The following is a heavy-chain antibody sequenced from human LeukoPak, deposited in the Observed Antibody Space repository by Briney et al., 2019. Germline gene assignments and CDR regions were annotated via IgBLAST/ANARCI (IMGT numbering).Heavy chain of an antibody. J-gene: IGHJ4*02. D-gene: IGHD7-27*01. V-gene: IGHV1-8*01. CDR1: GYTFTSYD. CDR2: MSPNSGDT. CDR3: ARGPPNWGYDY. Sequence: APVKVSCKASGYTFTSYDFNWVRQATGQRPEWMGWMSPNSGDTGYAQKFQDRVTMTRNTSISTAYMELSSLRSDDTAVYYCARGPPNWGYDYWGPGTLVTVSS.